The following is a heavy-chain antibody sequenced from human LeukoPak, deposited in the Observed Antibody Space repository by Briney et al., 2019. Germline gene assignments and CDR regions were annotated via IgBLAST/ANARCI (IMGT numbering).Heavy chain of an antibody. D-gene: IGHD2-2*01. CDR2: IYHSGST. CDR1: GYSISSGYY. J-gene: IGHJ5*02. CDR3: ARHLYPMEYQLLMGTADWFDP. V-gene: IGHV4-38-2*01. Sequence: SETLSLTCAVSGYSISSGYYWGWIRQPPGKGLEWIGSIYHSGSTYYNPSLKSRVTISVDTSKNQFSLKLSSVTAADTAVYYCARHLYPMEYQLLMGTADWFDPWGQGTLVTVSS.